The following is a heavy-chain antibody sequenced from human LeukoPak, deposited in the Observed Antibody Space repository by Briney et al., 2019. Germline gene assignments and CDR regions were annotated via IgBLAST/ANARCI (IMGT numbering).Heavy chain of an antibody. CDR3: ARGQVPAARGYNWFDP. CDR1: GWSFNDYY. J-gene: IGHJ5*02. D-gene: IGHD2-2*01. CDR2: INARGDT. Sequence: SSETLSLTCAVSGWSFNDYYWNWIRQPPGKGLEWMGEINARGDTNYNPSLKSRVTISVDTSKKQFSLRLTSMIAADTALYYCARGQVPAARGYNWFDPWGQGTLVTVSS. V-gene: IGHV4-34*01.